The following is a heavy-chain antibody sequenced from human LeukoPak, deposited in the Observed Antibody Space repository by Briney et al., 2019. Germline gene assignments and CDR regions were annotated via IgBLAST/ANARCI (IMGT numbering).Heavy chain of an antibody. CDR3: AKDPDSSGYYADAFDI. J-gene: IGHJ3*02. Sequence: GGSLRLSCAASGFTVSSNYMSWVRQAPGKGLEWVSVIYSGGSTYYADSVKGRFTISRDNSKNTLYLQMNSLRAEDTAVYYCAKDPDSSGYYADAFDIWGQGTMVTVSS. V-gene: IGHV3-53*01. CDR1: GFTVSSNY. D-gene: IGHD3-22*01. CDR2: IYSGGST.